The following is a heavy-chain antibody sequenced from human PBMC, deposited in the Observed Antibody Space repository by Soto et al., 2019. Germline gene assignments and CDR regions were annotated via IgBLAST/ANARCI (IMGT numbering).Heavy chain of an antibody. D-gene: IGHD2-15*01. CDR2: INHSGST. V-gene: IGHV4-34*01. Sequence: SETLSLTCAVYGGSFSGYWSWIRQPPGKGLEWIGEINHSGSTKYNPSLKSRVTISVDTSKNQFSLKLSSVTAADTAVYYCATHCSGGRCYHNWFDPWGQGTLVTVSS. J-gene: IGHJ5*02. CDR1: GGSFSGY. CDR3: ATHCSGGRCYHNWFDP.